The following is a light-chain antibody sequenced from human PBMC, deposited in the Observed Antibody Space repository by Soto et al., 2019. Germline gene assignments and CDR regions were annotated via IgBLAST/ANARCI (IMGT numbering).Light chain of an antibody. CDR1: SGDVGGYNY. J-gene: IGLJ1*01. CDR3: TSYADSKNIPHV. V-gene: IGLV2-8*01. CDR2: EVS. Sequence: QSALTQPPSASGSPGQSVTISCAGTSGDVGGYNYVSWYQKHPGKAPKLMIYEVSKRPSGVPDRFSGSKSGNTASLTVSGLQGEDEADYYCTSYADSKNIPHVFGSGTKLTVL.